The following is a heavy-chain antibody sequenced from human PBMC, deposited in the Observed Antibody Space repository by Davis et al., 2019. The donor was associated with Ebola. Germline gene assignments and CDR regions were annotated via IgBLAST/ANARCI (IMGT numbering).Heavy chain of an antibody. CDR1: GYTFTGYY. V-gene: IGHV1-2*02. J-gene: IGHJ4*02. D-gene: IGHD2-2*01. CDR3: ARAYCSSNNCPPGGY. CDR2: INPNSGGT. Sequence: ASVKVSCKASGYTFTGYYMHWVRQAPGQGLEWMGWINPNSGGTNYAQKFQGRVSMTRDTSISTAYMELISLKSDDTAVYYCARAYCSSNNCPPGGYWGQGTLVTVSS.